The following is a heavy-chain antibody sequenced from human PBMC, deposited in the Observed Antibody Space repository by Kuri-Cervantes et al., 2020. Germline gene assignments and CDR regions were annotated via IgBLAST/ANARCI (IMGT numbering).Heavy chain of an antibody. CDR1: GGSISSSSYY. J-gene: IGHJ4*02. V-gene: IGHV4-39*07. CDR3: ARGYRDCSGGSCYSLHYDY. CDR2: IYYSGST. D-gene: IGHD2-15*01. Sequence: GSLRLSCTVSGGSISSSSYYWGWIRQPPGKGLEWIGSIYYSGSTYYNPSLKSRVTISVDKSKNQFSLKLSSVTAADTAVYYCARGYRDCSGGSCYSLHYDYWAREPWSPSPQ.